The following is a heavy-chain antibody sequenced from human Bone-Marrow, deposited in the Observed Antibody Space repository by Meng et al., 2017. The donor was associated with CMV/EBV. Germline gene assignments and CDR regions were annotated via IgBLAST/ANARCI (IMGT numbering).Heavy chain of an antibody. V-gene: IGHV4-34*01. J-gene: IGHJ4*02. D-gene: IGHD5-18*01. Sequence: SETLSLTCAMYDGSFSGYYWTWIRQPPGKGLEWSGEINHGGSTNYNPSLKSRVTISVDTSKNQFSLKLSSVIAADTAVYYCARGYLMDPAMGPHFDYWGQGTRVTVSS. CDR2: INHGGST. CDR3: ARGYLMDPAMGPHFDY. CDR1: DGSFSGYY.